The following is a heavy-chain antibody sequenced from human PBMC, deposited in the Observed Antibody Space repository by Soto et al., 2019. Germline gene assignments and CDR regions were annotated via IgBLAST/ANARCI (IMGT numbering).Heavy chain of an antibody. CDR1: GGSFSSGDYY. D-gene: IGHD1-7*01. CDR3: ARGTGNWNFWDWFDY. V-gene: IGHV4-31*01. J-gene: IGHJ4*02. Sequence: QVQMQESGPGQVKPSQTLSLTCTVSGGSFSSGDYYWSWIRQHPGKCLEWIGYIYSSGSTYYNPSLLRLVTISVDTTKTQCYLELSSVTAAGTAVSSCARGTGNWNFWDWFDYWGQGTRVPVSS. CDR2: IYSSGST.